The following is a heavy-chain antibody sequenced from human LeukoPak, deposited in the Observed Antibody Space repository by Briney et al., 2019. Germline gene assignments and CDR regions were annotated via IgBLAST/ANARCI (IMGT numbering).Heavy chain of an antibody. Sequence: GGSLRLSCAASGFTFDDYAMHWVRQAPGKGLEWVSLITWDADSTYYTDSVKGRFTISRDNSKNSLYLQMNSLRAEDTALYYCAKATSSWHEFDYWGKGTLVTVSS. CDR1: GFTFDDYA. D-gene: IGHD6-13*01. V-gene: IGHV3-43D*03. CDR3: AKATSSWHEFDY. CDR2: ITWDADST. J-gene: IGHJ4*02.